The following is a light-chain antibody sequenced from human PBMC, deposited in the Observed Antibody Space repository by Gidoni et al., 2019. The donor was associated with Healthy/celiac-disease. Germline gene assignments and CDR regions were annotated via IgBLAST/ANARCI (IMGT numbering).Light chain of an antibody. CDR1: QSISSY. V-gene: IGKV1-39*01. CDR2: AAS. J-gene: IGKJ1*01. Sequence: DIQMTQSPSSLSASVGDRVTITCRASQSISSYFNWYQQKPGKAPKLLIYAASSLQSGVPSRFSGSGSGRDFTFTISSLQPEDFATYYCQQSYSTLTWPCGQGTKVEIK. CDR3: QQSYSTLTWP.